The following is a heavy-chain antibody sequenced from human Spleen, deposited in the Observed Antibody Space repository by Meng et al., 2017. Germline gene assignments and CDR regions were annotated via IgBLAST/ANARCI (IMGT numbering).Heavy chain of an antibody. CDR1: GFTFSNAW. CDR3: AKDPGQYYFHY. Sequence: GESLKISCAASGFTFSNAWMTWVRQAPGKGLEWVSAIDGYGTGTYYPDSVKGRFTISRDNSKNTLYLQMNSLRAEDTAVYYCAKDPGQYYFHYWGQGTLVTVSS. V-gene: IGHV3-23*01. J-gene: IGHJ4*02. CDR2: IDGYGTGT.